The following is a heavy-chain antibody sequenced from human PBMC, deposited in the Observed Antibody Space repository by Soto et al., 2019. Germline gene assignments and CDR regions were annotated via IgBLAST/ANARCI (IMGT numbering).Heavy chain of an antibody. CDR1: GYTLTELS. CDR3: ARDLQQLVRSWWFDP. CDR2: FDPEDGET. J-gene: IGHJ5*02. D-gene: IGHD6-13*01. Sequence: ASVKVSCKVSGYTLTELSMHWVRQAPGKGLEWMGGFDPEDGETIYAQKFQGRVTMTAGESTSTAYMELSSLRSEDTAVYYCARDLQQLVRSWWFDPWGQGTLVTVSS. V-gene: IGHV1-24*01.